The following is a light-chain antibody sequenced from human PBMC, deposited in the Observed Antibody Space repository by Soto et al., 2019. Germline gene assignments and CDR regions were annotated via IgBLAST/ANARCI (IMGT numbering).Light chain of an antibody. CDR3: QQYNSYQWT. CDR1: QSISSW. V-gene: IGKV1-5*03. J-gene: IGKJ1*01. Sequence: DIQMTQSPSTLSASVGDRVTITCWASQSISSWLAWYQQKPGKAPKLLIYKASSLESGVPSRFSGSGSGTEFTLTISSLQPDDFATYYCQQYNSYQWTLGQGTKVDIK. CDR2: KAS.